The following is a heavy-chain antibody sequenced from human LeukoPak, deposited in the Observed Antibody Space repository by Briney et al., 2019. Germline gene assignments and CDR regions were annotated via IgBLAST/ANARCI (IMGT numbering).Heavy chain of an antibody. Sequence: GGSLRLSCAASGFTISDYYMSWIRQAPGKGLEWVSYISSSGTNTNYADSVKGRFTISRDNAKNSLYLQMSSLRAEDTAVYYCVKGRCSGSSCYGGDYWGQGTLVTVSS. V-gene: IGHV3-11*06. D-gene: IGHD2-2*01. CDR1: GFTISDYY. J-gene: IGHJ4*02. CDR2: ISSSGTNT. CDR3: VKGRCSGSSCYGGDY.